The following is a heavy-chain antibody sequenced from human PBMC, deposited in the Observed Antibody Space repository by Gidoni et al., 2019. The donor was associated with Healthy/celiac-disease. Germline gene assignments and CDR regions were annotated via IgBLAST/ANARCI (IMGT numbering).Heavy chain of an antibody. D-gene: IGHD2-2*02. CDR3: ARGGWYQLLYDYYGMDV. V-gene: IGHV3-30-3*01. CDR2: ISDDGSNK. Sequence: QVQLVESGGGVVQPGRSLRLSCAASGFTFSSYAMHWVRQAPGKGLEWVAVISDDGSNKYYADSVKGRFTISRDNSKNTLYLQMNSLRAEDTAVYYCARGGWYQLLYDYYGMDVWGQGTTVTVSS. CDR1: GFTFSSYA. J-gene: IGHJ6*02.